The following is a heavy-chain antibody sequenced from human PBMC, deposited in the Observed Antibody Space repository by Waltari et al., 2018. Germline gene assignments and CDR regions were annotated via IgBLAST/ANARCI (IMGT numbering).Heavy chain of an antibody. CDR1: GYALTELS. D-gene: IGHD6-13*01. Sequence: QVQLVQSGAEVKKPGASVKVSCKVSGYALTELSLHWVRPAPGKGLEWMGGFDPEDGETIYAQKFQGRVTMTEDTSTDTAYMELSSLRSEDTAVYYCASSSYSSSWYVYFDYWGQGTLVTVSS. CDR3: ASSSYSSSWYVYFDY. CDR2: FDPEDGET. V-gene: IGHV1-24*01. J-gene: IGHJ4*02.